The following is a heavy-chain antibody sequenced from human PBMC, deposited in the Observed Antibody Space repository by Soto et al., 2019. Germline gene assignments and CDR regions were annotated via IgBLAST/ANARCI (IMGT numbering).Heavy chain of an antibody. CDR3: SRGEIVVVVAAPGGMDV. D-gene: IGHD2-15*01. Sequence: QVQLVQSGAEVKKPGASVKVSCKASGYTFTSYGISWVRQAPGQGLEWMGWISAYNGNTNYAQKLQGRVTMTTDTSTSTTYMELRSLRTDDTAVYSCSRGEIVVVVAAPGGMDVWGQGTTVTVSS. CDR1: GYTFTSYG. V-gene: IGHV1-18*04. J-gene: IGHJ6*02. CDR2: ISAYNGNT.